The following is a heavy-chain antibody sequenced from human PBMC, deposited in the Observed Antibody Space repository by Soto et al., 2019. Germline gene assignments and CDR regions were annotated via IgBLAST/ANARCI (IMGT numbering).Heavy chain of an antibody. Sequence: GASVKCSCKASGGTFSSYAISLVRQAPGQGLDWMGGIIPIFGTANYAQKFQGRVTITADESTSTAYMELSSLRSEDTAVYYCARAYRPYSGYDHPPTWYSSSWPGPDYWGQGTLVTVSS. V-gene: IGHV1-69*01. D-gene: IGHD6-13*01. J-gene: IGHJ4*02. CDR2: IIPIFGTA. CDR3: ARAYRPYSGYDHPPTWYSSSWPGPDY. CDR1: GGTFSSYA.